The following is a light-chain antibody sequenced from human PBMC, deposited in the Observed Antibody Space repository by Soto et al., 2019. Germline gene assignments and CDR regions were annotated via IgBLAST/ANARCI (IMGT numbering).Light chain of an antibody. V-gene: IGLV2-14*01. Sequence: SALTQPASVSGSPGQSIAISCTGTSSDVGGYNFVSWYQQYPGKAPKLMIYGVTSRPSGVSNRFSGSKSGTTASLTISGLQAEDEADYYCCSYASSTSYVFGTGTKVTVL. CDR1: SSDVGGYNF. CDR3: CSYASSTSYV. CDR2: GVT. J-gene: IGLJ1*01.